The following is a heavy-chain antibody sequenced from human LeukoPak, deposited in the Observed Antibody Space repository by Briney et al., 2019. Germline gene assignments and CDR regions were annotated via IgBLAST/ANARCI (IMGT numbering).Heavy chain of an antibody. Sequence: GGSLRLSCAASGFTFSSYSMNWVRQAPGKGLEWVSYISSSSSTIVYADSVKGRFTISRDNAKNSLYLQMNSLRDEDTAVYYCARDPGSYSGYDYWYFDLWGRGTLVTVSS. CDR3: ARDPGSYSGYDYWYFDL. V-gene: IGHV3-48*02. CDR1: GFTFSSYS. CDR2: ISSSSSTI. D-gene: IGHD5-12*01. J-gene: IGHJ2*01.